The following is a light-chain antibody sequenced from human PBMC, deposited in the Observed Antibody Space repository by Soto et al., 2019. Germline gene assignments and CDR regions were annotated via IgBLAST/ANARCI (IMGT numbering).Light chain of an antibody. CDR3: QCFDSSLSGVI. Sequence: QSVLTQPPSVSGAPGQRVTISCTGSSPNIGAGYDIHWYQHLPGAAPQLLIYGTRNRPSGVPDRFSGSKSGMSASLAITGLQAEDEADYYCQCFDSSLSGVIFGGGTKLTVL. J-gene: IGLJ2*01. V-gene: IGLV1-40*01. CDR1: SPNIGAGYD. CDR2: GTR.